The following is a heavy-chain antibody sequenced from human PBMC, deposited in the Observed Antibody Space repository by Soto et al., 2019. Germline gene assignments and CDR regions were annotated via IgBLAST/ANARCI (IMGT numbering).Heavy chain of an antibody. V-gene: IGHV3-74*03. Sequence: EVQLVESGGALVQSGGSLRLSCAASGFSFNKYWMHWVRQVPGKGLMWVSRTNWDENDVSYADSVEGRFTISRDNAKNTLYMQMNSLRDDDTAVYFCARAGGDYVGSGRDHGAYFDCWGQGTLVTVSS. CDR1: GFSFNKYW. J-gene: IGHJ4*02. CDR3: ARAGGDYVGSGRDHGAYFDC. CDR2: TNWDENDV. D-gene: IGHD3-10*01.